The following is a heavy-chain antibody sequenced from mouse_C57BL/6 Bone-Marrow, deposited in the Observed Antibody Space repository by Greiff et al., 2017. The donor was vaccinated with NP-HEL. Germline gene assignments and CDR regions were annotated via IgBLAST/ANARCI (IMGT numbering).Heavy chain of an antibody. CDR2: FDPENGDT. CDR1: GFNIKDDY. Sequence: EVKLMESGAELVRPGASVKLSCTASGFNIKDDYMYWVKQRPEQGLEWIGWFDPENGDTDYASQFPGKATITADTSSNTAYLQLSSLTSEDTAVYYCRGSHFDYWGQGTTLTVSS. J-gene: IGHJ2*01. CDR3: RGSHFDY. D-gene: IGHD1-1*01. V-gene: IGHV14-4*01.